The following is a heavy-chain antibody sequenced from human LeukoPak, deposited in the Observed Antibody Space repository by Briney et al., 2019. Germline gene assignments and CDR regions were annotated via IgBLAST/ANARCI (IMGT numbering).Heavy chain of an antibody. CDR2: SSGSGGST. CDR1: GFTFSSYG. CDR3: AKVGGAIPIYYYYYMDV. V-gene: IGHV3-23*01. D-gene: IGHD2-2*02. Sequence: GGSLRLSCAASGFTFSSYGMSWVRQAPGKGLEWVSASSGSGGSTYYADSVKGRFTISRDNSKNTLYLQMNSLRAEDTAVYYCAKVGGAIPIYYYYYMDVWGKGTTVTISS. J-gene: IGHJ6*03.